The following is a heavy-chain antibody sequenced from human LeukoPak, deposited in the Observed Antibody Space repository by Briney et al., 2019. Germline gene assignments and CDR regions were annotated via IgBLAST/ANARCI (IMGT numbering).Heavy chain of an antibody. Sequence: SETLSLTCTVSGGSISSSSYYWGWIRQPPGKGLEWIGGIYYSGSTYYNPSLKSRATISVDTSKNQFSLKLSSVTAADTAVYYCASDRSSWNPGAPSWGQGTLVTVSS. J-gene: IGHJ5*02. CDR2: IYYSGST. CDR3: ASDRSSWNPGAPS. V-gene: IGHV4-39*01. CDR1: GGSISSSSYY. D-gene: IGHD6-13*01.